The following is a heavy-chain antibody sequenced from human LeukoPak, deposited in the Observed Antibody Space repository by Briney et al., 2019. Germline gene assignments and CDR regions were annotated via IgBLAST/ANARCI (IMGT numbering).Heavy chain of an antibody. CDR1: GFTFDDYA. D-gene: IGHD2-8*02. J-gene: IGHJ3*02. CDR2: ISWNTGGI. Sequence: GGSLRLSCAASGFTFDDYAMHWVRQAPGKGLEWVSGISWNTGGIGYADSVKGRFTISRDNAKNSLYLQMNSLRAEDMALYYCAKDEFVASAFTGAFDIWGQGTMVTVSS. CDR3: AKDEFVASAFTGAFDI. V-gene: IGHV3-9*03.